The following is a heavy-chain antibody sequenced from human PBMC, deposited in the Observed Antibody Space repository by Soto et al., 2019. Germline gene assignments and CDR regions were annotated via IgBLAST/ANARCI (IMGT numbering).Heavy chain of an antibody. J-gene: IGHJ6*02. Sequence: PSETLSLTCTVSGGSISSYYWSWIRQPPGKGLEWIGYIYYSGSTNCNPSLKSRVTISVDTSKNQFSLKLSSVTAADTAVYYCAREAVNNNYYYFSMDIWGQGTTVTVSS. D-gene: IGHD1-20*01. CDR1: GGSISSYY. CDR2: IYYSGST. CDR3: AREAVNNNYYYFSMDI. V-gene: IGHV4-59*01.